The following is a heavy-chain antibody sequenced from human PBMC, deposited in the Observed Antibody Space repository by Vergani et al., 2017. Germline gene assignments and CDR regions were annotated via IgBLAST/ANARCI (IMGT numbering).Heavy chain of an antibody. Sequence: QLQLQESGPGLVKPSETLSLTCTVSGGSISSSSYYWGWIRQPPGKGLEWIGSIYYSGSTNYNPSLKSRVTISVDTSKNQFSLKLSSVTAADTAVYYCARVMGREYQLPPYYYYYYMDVWGKGTTVTVSS. CDR1: GGSISSSSYY. CDR2: IYYSGST. J-gene: IGHJ6*03. CDR3: ARVMGREYQLPPYYYYYYMDV. V-gene: IGHV4-39*07. D-gene: IGHD2-2*01.